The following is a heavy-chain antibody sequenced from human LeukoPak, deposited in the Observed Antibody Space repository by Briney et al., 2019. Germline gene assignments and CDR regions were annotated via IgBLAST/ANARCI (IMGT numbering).Heavy chain of an antibody. V-gene: IGHV4-61*02. CDR2: IYTSGST. CDR1: GGSISSGSYY. CDR3: ARAGEQWLVWEYFDY. Sequence: SETLSLTCTVSGGSISSGSYYWSWIRQPAGKGLEWIGRIYTSGSTNYNPSLKSRVTISVDTSKNQFSLKLSSATAADTAVYYCARAGEQWLVWEYFDYWGQGTLVTVSS. J-gene: IGHJ4*02. D-gene: IGHD6-19*01.